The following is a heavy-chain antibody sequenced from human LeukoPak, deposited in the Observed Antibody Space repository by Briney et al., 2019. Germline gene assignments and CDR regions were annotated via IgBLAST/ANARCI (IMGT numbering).Heavy chain of an antibody. D-gene: IGHD6-19*01. J-gene: IGHJ4*02. Sequence: GGSLRLSCAASGFTFSSYSMNWVRQAPGKGLEWVSSISSSSSYIYYADSVKGRFTISRDNAKNTLYLQMNSLRAEDTAVYYCARDATGYSSGWPNYWGQGTLVTVSS. CDR1: GFTFSSYS. CDR3: ARDATGYSSGWPNY. V-gene: IGHV3-21*01. CDR2: ISSSSSYI.